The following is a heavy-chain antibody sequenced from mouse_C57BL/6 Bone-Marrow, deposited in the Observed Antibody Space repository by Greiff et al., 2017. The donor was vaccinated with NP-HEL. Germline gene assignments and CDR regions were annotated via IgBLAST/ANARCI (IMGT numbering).Heavy chain of an antibody. CDR1: GFTFSSYG. J-gene: IGHJ3*01. CDR3: ARRGKLGFAWFAY. CDR2: ISSGGSYT. Sequence: EVKLMESGGDLVKPGGSLKLSCAASGFTFSSYGMSWVRQTPDKRLEWVATISSGGSYTYYPDSVKGRFTISRDNAKNTLYLQMSSLKSEDTAMYYCARRGKLGFAWFAYWGQGTLVTVSA. V-gene: IGHV5-6*02. D-gene: IGHD4-1*01.